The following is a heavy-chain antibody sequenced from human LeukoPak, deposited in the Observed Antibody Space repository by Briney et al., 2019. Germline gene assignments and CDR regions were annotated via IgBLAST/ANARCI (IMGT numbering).Heavy chain of an antibody. Sequence: GASVKVSCKASGYTFTTHGIAWVRQAPGQGLGWMGWISAHNGDTNYAQSLQGRVTMTTDTSTNTAYMELRSLRSDDTAVYYCARDGYFDLWGRGTLVTVSS. J-gene: IGHJ2*01. CDR1: GYTFTTHG. CDR2: ISAHNGDT. CDR3: ARDGYFDL. V-gene: IGHV1-18*01.